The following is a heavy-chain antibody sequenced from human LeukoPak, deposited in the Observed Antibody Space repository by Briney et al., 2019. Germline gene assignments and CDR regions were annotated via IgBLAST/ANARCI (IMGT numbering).Heavy chain of an antibody. CDR1: GYSFISYW. Sequence: GESLQISCKGSGYSFISYWIGWVRQMPGKGLEWMGIIYPGDSDTRYSPSFQGQVTISADKSISTAYLQWSSLKASDTAMYYCARRYNWNSEAFDIWGQGTMVTVSS. V-gene: IGHV5-51*01. D-gene: IGHD1-20*01. CDR2: IYPGDSDT. J-gene: IGHJ3*02. CDR3: ARRYNWNSEAFDI.